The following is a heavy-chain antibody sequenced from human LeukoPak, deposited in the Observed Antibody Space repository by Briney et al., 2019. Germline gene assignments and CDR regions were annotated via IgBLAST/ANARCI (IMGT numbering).Heavy chain of an antibody. V-gene: IGHV4-34*01. CDR1: GGSFSGYY. J-gene: IGHJ5*02. D-gene: IGHD6-6*01. CDR3: ARRRASSIAARPVSGFDP. Sequence: SETLSLTCAVYGGSFSGYYWSWIRQPPGKGLEWIGEINHSGSTNYNPSLKSRVTISVDTSKSQFSLKLSSVTAADTAVYYCARRRASSIAARPVSGFDPWGQGTLVTVSS. CDR2: INHSGST.